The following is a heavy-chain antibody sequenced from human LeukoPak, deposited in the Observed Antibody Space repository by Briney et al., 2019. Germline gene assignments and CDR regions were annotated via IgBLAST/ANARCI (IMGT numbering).Heavy chain of an antibody. V-gene: IGHV4-30-2*01. D-gene: IGHD3-10*01. CDR1: GGSINSGGYS. CDR3: ARGRDRGYENYFDY. J-gene: IGHJ4*02. Sequence: PSQTLSLTCSVSGGSINSGGYSWSWIRQPPGKGLGWIGYIYYSGSTYYNPSLKSRVTISVDTSKNQFSLKLSSVTAAGTAVYYCARGRDRGYENYFDYWGQGTLVTVSS. CDR2: IYYSGST.